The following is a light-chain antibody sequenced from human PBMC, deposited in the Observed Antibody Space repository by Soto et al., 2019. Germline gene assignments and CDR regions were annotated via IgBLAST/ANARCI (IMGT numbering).Light chain of an antibody. V-gene: IGLV2-14*01. J-gene: IGLJ2*01. CDR3: SSYTSSSTPVV. CDR1: SSDFGGYNY. CDR2: DVS. Sequence: QYALTQPASVSGSPGQSITISCTGTSSDFGGYNYVCWYQQHPGKAPKLMIYDVSNRPSGVSNRFSGSKSGNTASLTISGLQAEDEADYYCSSYTSSSTPVVFGGGTKLTVL.